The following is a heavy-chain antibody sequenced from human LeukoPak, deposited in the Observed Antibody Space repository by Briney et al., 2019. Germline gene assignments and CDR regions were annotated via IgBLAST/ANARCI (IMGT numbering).Heavy chain of an antibody. CDR3: ARDHPPGDGYNSWYFDY. CDR2: IYTSGST. J-gene: IGHJ4*02. D-gene: IGHD5-24*01. V-gene: IGHV4-4*07. CDR1: GGSISSYY. Sequence: SEALSLTCTVSGGSISSYYWSWIRQPAGKGLEWIGRIYTSGSTNYNPSLKSRVTMSVDTSKNQFSLKLSSVTAADTAVYYCARDHPPGDGYNSWYFDYWGQGTLVTVSS.